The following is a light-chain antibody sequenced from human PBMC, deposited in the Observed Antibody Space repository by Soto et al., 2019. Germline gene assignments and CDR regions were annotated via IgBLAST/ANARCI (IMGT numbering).Light chain of an antibody. CDR3: MHALQAPLT. CDR2: LGS. Sequence: DIVMTQSPLSLPVTPGEPASISCRSSQSLLHSNGYNYLDWYLQKPGQSPQLLIYLGSNRASGVPERFSGSGSGTDFTLKISRVEAEDVGVYYCMHALQAPLTFGGGTKVEIK. V-gene: IGKV2-28*01. CDR1: QSLLHSNGYNY. J-gene: IGKJ4*01.